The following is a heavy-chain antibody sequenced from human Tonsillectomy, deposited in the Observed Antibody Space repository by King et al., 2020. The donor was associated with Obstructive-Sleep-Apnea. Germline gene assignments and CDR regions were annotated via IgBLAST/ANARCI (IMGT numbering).Heavy chain of an antibody. J-gene: IGHJ4*02. Sequence: VQLVESGGGVVQPGRSLRLSCAASGFTFSSYAMHWVRQAPGKGLEWVAGISYDGSNKYFADSVKGRFTISRDNSKNPLYLQMNSLRVEDMAVYYCARGLWFGESNYFDFWGQGTLVTVSS. D-gene: IGHD3-10*01. CDR1: GFTFSSYA. V-gene: IGHV3-30*04. CDR2: ISYDGSNK. CDR3: ARGLWFGESNYFDF.